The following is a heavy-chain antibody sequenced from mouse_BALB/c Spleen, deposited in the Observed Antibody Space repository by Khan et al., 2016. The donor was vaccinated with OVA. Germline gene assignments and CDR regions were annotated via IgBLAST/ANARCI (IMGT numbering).Heavy chain of an antibody. J-gene: IGHJ4*01. D-gene: IGHD2-14*01. CDR2: FNPRGG. CDR3: ARRTTEYALDY. CDR1: GYTFTSHT. Sequence: QVQLKESGAELARPGASGKMSCKASGYTFTSHTMHWINQRPGQGLGWIGYFNPRGGYNPKLNDKATLTTDISASTAYMQLSSLTSEDSAVYYCARRTTEYALDYWGQGTSVTVSS. V-gene: IGHV1-4*01.